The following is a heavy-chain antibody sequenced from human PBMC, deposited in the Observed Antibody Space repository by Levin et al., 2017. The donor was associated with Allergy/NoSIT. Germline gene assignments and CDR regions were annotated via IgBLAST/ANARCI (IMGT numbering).Heavy chain of an antibody. CDR1: GFSFSTYA. D-gene: IGHD6-13*01. CDR3: AKDRLGQQAVRCSDS. V-gene: IGHV3-23*01. J-gene: IGHJ4*02. Sequence: GGSLRLSCAASGFSFSTYAMSWVRQAPGKGLEWVSGISGSDSKTYYADSKTYYADSVMGRFTISRDNSKNTLSLQMNSLRAEDTAIYYCAKDRLGQQAVRCSDSWGQGALVTVSS. CDR2: ISGSDSKTYYADSKT.